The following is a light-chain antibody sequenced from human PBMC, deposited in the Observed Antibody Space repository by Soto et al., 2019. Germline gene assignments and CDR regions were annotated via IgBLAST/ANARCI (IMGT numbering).Light chain of an antibody. CDR2: DTS. V-gene: IGKV1-33*01. J-gene: IGKJ4*01. Sequence: DIQMTQSPSSLSASVGDSVTITCQASQGISTYVNWYQQKTGKAPKILIYDTSNLEPGVPSRFSGSRSVTHFTFTIASLHPEEFATYYCQQYADVPLTFGGGTKVE. CDR3: QQYADVPLT. CDR1: QGISTY.